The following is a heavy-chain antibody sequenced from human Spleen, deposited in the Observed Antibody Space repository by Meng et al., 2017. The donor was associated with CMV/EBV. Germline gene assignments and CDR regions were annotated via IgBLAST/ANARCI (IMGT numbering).Heavy chain of an antibody. CDR1: GGSISSGSYY. Sequence: QVQLRESGPGLVEPSQTLSLTCTVSGGSISSGSYYWNWIRQPAGKGLEWIGRIYISGSTNYNPSLKSRVTISVDTSKNQFSLKLTSVTAADTAVYYCARGANGGYYPYFDYWGQGTLVTVAS. CDR2: IYISGST. J-gene: IGHJ4*02. D-gene: IGHD3-3*01. CDR3: ARGANGGYYPYFDY. V-gene: IGHV4-61*02.